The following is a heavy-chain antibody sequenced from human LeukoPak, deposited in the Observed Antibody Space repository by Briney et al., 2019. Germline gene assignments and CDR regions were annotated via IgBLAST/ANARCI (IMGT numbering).Heavy chain of an antibody. D-gene: IGHD3-10*02. CDR1: GFTFSSYG. Sequence: QPGGSLRLSCAASGFTFSSYGMHWVRQAPGKGLEWVSYISSSGSDIYYADSVKGRFTISRDNAKNSLYLQMNSLRAEDTAVYYCAELGITMIGGVWGKGTTVTISS. V-gene: IGHV3-48*04. CDR2: ISSSGSDI. J-gene: IGHJ6*04. CDR3: AELGITMIGGV.